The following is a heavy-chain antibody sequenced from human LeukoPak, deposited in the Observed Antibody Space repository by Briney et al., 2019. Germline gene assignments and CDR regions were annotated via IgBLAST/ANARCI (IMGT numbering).Heavy chain of an antibody. J-gene: IGHJ4*02. CDR3: ASRRESFDY. Sequence: QPGGSLRLSCAASGCTFSTYSMNWVRQAPGKGLEWVSYISSGSSTIYYADSMKGRFTISRDNAKNSLYLQMNSLRDEDTAVYYCASRRESFDYWGQGTLVTVSS. V-gene: IGHV3-48*02. CDR1: GCTFSTYS. CDR2: ISSGSSTI.